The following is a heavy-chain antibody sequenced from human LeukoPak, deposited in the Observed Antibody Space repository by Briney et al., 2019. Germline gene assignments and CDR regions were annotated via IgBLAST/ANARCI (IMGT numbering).Heavy chain of an antibody. J-gene: IGHJ5*02. CDR1: GFAFSSYA. V-gene: IGHV3-23*01. CDR2: ISGSGGST. D-gene: IGHD3-22*01. CDR3: AKADKGLLLRAWFDP. Sequence: QSGGSLRLSCAASGFAFSSYAMSWVRQAPGKGLEWVSSISGSGGSTYHADSVEGRFTIPRDNPKNTLYLQMNSLRAEDTAVYYCAKADKGLLLRAWFDPWGQGTLVTVSS.